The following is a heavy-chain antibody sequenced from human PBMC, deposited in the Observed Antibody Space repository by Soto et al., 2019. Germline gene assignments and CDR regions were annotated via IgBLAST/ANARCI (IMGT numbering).Heavy chain of an antibody. V-gene: IGHV1-3*01. Sequence: ASVEVSCKASGYTFTSYTLNLVRHAPGQKLEWMGWINAGNGNIKYSEKFQGRVTITRDTSASTAYMELRSLRSDDTAVYYCARDDCGGDCYRYYYYSMDVWGQGTTVTVSS. CDR2: INAGNGNI. D-gene: IGHD2-21*02. CDR1: GYTFTSYT. J-gene: IGHJ6*02. CDR3: ARDDCGGDCYRYYYYSMDV.